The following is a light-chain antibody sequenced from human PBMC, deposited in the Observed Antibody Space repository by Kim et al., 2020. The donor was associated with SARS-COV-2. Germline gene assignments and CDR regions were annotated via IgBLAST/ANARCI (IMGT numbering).Light chain of an antibody. CDR2: RNN. J-gene: IGLJ3*02. CDR1: INNVGDQG. Sequence: QTATLTCTGNINNVGDQGAAWLQQHQRHPPKLLSYRNNNRPSGISERLSASRSGNTASLTITGLQPEDEADYYCSAWDSSLTTWVLGGGTQLTVL. CDR3: SAWDSSLTTWV. V-gene: IGLV10-54*01.